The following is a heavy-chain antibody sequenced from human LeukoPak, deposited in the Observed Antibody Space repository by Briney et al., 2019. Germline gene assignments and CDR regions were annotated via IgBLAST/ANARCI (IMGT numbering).Heavy chain of an antibody. CDR2: ISAYNGNT. Sequence: ASVKVSCKASGYTFTSYGISWVRQAPGQGLEWMGWISAYNGNTNYAQKLQGRVTMTTDTSTSTAYMELRSLRSDDTAVYYCATFVRGVNYYYYYMDVWGKGTTVTVSS. CDR1: GYTFTSYG. J-gene: IGHJ6*03. CDR3: ATFVRGVNYYYYYMDV. D-gene: IGHD3-10*02. V-gene: IGHV1-18*01.